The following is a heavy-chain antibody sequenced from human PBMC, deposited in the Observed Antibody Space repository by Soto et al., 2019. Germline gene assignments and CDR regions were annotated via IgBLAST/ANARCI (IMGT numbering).Heavy chain of an antibody. CDR2: IIPIFGTA. CDR1: GGTFSSYA. Sequence: SVKVSCKASGGTFSSYAISWVRQAPGQGLEWMGGIIPIFGTANYAQKFQGRVTITADESTSTAYMELSSLRSEDTAVYYCARDHGPPSSSSWYLGYYYGMDVWGQGTTVTVSS. V-gene: IGHV1-69*13. J-gene: IGHJ6*02. D-gene: IGHD6-13*01. CDR3: ARDHGPPSSSSWYLGYYYGMDV.